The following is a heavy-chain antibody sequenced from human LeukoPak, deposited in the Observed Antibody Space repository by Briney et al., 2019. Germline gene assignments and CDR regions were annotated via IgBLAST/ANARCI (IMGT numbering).Heavy chain of an antibody. CDR2: IKQDGSEK. Sequence: GGSLRLSCAASGFTFSNYNMNWVGQAPGKGLEWVANIKQDGSEKYYVDSVKGRFTISRDNAKNSLYLQMNSLRAEDTAVYYCATKPGAAVAGTHYYYYMDVWGKGTTVTVSS. J-gene: IGHJ6*03. V-gene: IGHV3-7*01. CDR3: ATKPGAAVAGTHYYYYMDV. CDR1: GFTFSNYN. D-gene: IGHD6-19*01.